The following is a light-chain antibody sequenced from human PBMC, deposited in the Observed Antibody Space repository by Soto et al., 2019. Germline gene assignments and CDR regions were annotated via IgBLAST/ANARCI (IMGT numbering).Light chain of an antibody. CDR1: SSDVGDYPY. V-gene: IGLV2-14*01. CDR2: EVT. CDR3: SSYSAANTLV. J-gene: IGLJ1*01. Sequence: QSALTQPASVSGSPGQSITISCTGTSSDVGDYPYVSWYQQHPGKVPKLIIYEVTNRPSGVTSRFSGSKSENTASLTISGLQAEDEADYYCSSYSAANTLVFGSGTKLTVL.